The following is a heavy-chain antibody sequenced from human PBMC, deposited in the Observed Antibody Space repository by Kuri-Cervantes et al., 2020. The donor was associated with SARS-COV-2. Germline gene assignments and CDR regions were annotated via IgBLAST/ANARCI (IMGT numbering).Heavy chain of an antibody. CDR1: GYSISSGYY. CDR2: IYHSVST. Sequence: SETLSLTCAVSGYSISSGYYWGWIRQPPGKGLEWTGSIYHSVSTYYNPSLKGRVTISVDTSKTQFSLKLSSGTAADTAVYYCARLSSIAAPTDYWGQGTLVTVSS. CDR3: ARLSSIAAPTDY. V-gene: IGHV4-38-2*01. J-gene: IGHJ4*02. D-gene: IGHD6-6*01.